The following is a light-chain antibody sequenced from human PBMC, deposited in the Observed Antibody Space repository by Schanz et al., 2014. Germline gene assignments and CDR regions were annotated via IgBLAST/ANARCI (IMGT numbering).Light chain of an antibody. CDR2: DAS. V-gene: IGKV3-11*01. J-gene: IGKJ4*01. CDR3: QQSYSTPRT. CDR1: QSVSSY. Sequence: EIVLTQSPPTLSLSPGERATLSCRASQSVSSYLAWYQQKPGQAPRLLIYDASNKATGIPARFSGSGSGTEFTLTISSLQPEDFATYYCQQSYSTPRTFGGGTKVEIK.